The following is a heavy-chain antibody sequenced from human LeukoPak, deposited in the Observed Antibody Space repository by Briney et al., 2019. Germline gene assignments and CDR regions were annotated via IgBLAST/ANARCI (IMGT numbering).Heavy chain of an antibody. CDR2: INPNSGGT. CDR3: ARGRGYLWFGELPFDY. V-gene: IGHV1-2*02. J-gene: IGHJ4*02. D-gene: IGHD3-10*01. Sequence: GASVKVSCKASGGTFSSYAISWVRQAPGQGLEWMGWINPNSGGTNYAQKFQGRVTMTRDTSISTAYMELSRLRSDTAVYYCARGRGYLWFGELPFDYWGQGTLVTVSS. CDR1: GGTFSSYA.